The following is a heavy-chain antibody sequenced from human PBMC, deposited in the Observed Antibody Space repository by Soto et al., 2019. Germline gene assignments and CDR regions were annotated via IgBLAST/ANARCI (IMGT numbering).Heavy chain of an antibody. CDR2: ISGSGGST. Sequence: EVQLLESWGGLVQPGGSQRLSCTASGFTFSSYALSWVRQAPGKGLEWVSSISGSGGSTYYADSVKGRVTISRDNSKNTLYLQMSSLRAEDTAVYYCAKESLKTPVTGPVDCWGQGTVVTVSS. CDR1: GFTFSSYA. CDR3: AKESLKTPVTGPVDC. D-gene: IGHD6-19*01. V-gene: IGHV3-23*01. J-gene: IGHJ4*02.